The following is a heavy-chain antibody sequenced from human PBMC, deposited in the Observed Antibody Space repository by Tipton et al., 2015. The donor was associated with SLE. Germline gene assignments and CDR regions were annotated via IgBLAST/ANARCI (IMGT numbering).Heavy chain of an antibody. V-gene: IGHV3-30*02. CDR1: GFAFANYG. Sequence: SLRLSCIASGFAFANYGLHWVRQAPGKGLEWVSFILYDGTNEQYADSVKGRFTIFRDNSKNTLYLQMSSLRAEDTAMYYCVKDKASAYDFWSASQRPYFYGMDVWGLGTTVTVSS. D-gene: IGHD3-3*01. CDR3: VKDKASAYDFWSASQRPYFYGMDV. CDR2: ILYDGTNE. J-gene: IGHJ6*02.